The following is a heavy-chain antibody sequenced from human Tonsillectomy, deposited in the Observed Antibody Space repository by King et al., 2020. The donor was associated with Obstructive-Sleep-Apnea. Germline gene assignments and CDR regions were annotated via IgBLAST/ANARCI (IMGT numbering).Heavy chain of an antibody. CDR1: GYTFTSYY. CDR3: AAYSYGQAGY. J-gene: IGHJ4*02. V-gene: IGHV1-46*01. Sequence: QLVQSGAEVKKPGASVKVSCKASGYTFTSYYMHWLRQAPGQGLEWVGIINTSGGSTSYAQKFQGRVTMTRDTSTSTVYMELSSLRSEDTAVYYCAAYSYGQAGYWGQGTLVTVSS. CDR2: INTSGGST. D-gene: IGHD5-18*01.